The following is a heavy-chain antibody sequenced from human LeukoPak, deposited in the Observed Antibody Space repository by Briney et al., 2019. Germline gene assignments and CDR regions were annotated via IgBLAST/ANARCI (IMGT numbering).Heavy chain of an antibody. J-gene: IGHJ3*02. CDR2: INHSGST. CDR3: ARGPDSSGWYIGPGTFDI. CDR1: GGSFSGYY. V-gene: IGHV4-34*01. Sequence: SETLSLTCAVYGGSFSGYYWSWIRQPPGKRLEWIGEINHSGSTNYNPSLKSRVTISVDTSKNQFSLKLSSVTAADTAVYYCARGPDSSGWYIGPGTFDIWGQGTMVTVSS. D-gene: IGHD6-19*01.